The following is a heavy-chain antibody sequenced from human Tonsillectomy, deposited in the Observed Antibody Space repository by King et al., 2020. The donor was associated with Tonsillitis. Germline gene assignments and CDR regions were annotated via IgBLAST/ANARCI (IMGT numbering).Heavy chain of an antibody. CDR3: ARLHYYGSRGYSFYFDY. J-gene: IGHJ4*02. CDR2: IYHGGNT. CDR1: GDSFSSSNYY. Sequence: QLQESGPGLVKPSETLSLTCTVSGDSFSSSNYYWAWIRQPPGKGLEWIGSIYHGGNTYYNPSLKSPVTISVDTSKKKFSLKLSSVTAADTAVHYCARLHYYGSRGYSFYFDYWGQGTLVTVSS. V-gene: IGHV4-39*01. D-gene: IGHD3-22*01.